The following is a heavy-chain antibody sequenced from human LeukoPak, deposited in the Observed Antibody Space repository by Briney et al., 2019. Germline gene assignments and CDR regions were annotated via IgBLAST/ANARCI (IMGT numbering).Heavy chain of an antibody. CDR3: AKAYLLLAAAAYGGAFDI. J-gene: IGHJ3*02. V-gene: IGHV3-9*01. D-gene: IGHD6-13*01. CDR2: ISWNSGSI. Sequence: GGSLRLSCAASGFTFDDYAMHWVRQAPGKGLEWVSGISWNSGSIGYADSVKGRFTISRDNAKNSLYLQMNSLRAEDTALYYCAKAYLLLAAAAYGGAFDIWGQGTMVTVSS. CDR1: GFTFDDYA.